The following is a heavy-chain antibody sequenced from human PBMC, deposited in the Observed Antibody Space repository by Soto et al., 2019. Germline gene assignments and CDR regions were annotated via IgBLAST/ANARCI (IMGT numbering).Heavy chain of an antibody. CDR2: INPSGGST. Sequence: GASVKVSCKASGYTFTSYYMHWVRQAPGQGLEGMGIINPSGGSTSYAQKVQGRVTMTRDTSTSTVYMELSSLRSEDTAGYYCARDFSLPDTAMDQIDDWGQGTLVTVSS. V-gene: IGHV1-46*01. CDR3: ARDFSLPDTAMDQIDD. D-gene: IGHD5-18*01. J-gene: IGHJ4*02. CDR1: GYTFTSYY.